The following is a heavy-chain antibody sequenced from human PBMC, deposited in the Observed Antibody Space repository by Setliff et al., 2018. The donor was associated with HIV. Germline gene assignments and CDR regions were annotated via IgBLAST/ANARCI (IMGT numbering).Heavy chain of an antibody. J-gene: IGHJ4*02. Sequence: VASVKVSCKASGYIFTNYAIHWVHQAPGQRLEWMGGFNAGNLNTKYSQKFQGRVTFTGDTSASTTYMELSSLRSEDTAVYYCAREEMSMWLPEYFFDFWGQGTLVTVSS. CDR3: AREEMSMWLPEYFFDF. D-gene: IGHD5-12*01. CDR2: FNAGNLNT. CDR1: GYIFTNYA. V-gene: IGHV1-3*01.